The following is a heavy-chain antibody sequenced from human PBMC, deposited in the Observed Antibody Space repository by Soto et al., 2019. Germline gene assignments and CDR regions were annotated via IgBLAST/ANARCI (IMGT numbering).Heavy chain of an antibody. CDR1: GGSISSGGYY. D-gene: IGHD3-10*01. CDR3: AGRSSLASVQVYFGEISNYNWFDP. Sequence: SETLSLTCTVSGGSISSGGYYWSWIRQHPGKGLEWIGYIYYSGSTYYNPSLKSRVTISVDTSKNQFSLKLSSVTAADTAVYFCAGRSSLASVQVYFGEISNYNWFDPWGQGTLVTVAS. J-gene: IGHJ5*02. V-gene: IGHV4-31*03. CDR2: IYYSGST.